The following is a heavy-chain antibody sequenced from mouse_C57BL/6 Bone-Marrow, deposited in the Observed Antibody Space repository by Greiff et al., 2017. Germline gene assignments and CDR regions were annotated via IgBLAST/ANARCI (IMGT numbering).Heavy chain of an antibody. J-gene: IGHJ1*03. D-gene: IGHD2-4*01. V-gene: IGHV1-15*01. CDR1: GYTFTDYE. CDR2: IDPETGGT. CDR3: TRYDYDGYFDV. Sequence: VQLQQSGAELVRPGASVTLSCKASGYTFTDYEMHWVKQTPVHGLEWIGAIDPETGGTAYNQKFKGKAILTADKSSSTAYMELRSLTSEDSAVYYCTRYDYDGYFDVGGTGTTVTVTS.